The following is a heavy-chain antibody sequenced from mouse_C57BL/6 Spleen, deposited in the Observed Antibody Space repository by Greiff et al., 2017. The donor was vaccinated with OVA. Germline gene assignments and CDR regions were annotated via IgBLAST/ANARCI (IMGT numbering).Heavy chain of an antibody. Sequence: QVQLQQPGAELVKPGASVKLSCKASGYTFTSYWMHWVKQRPGQGLEWIGMIHPNSGSTNYNEKFTSKAALTVDKSSSTAYMQLSSLTSEGSAVYYCARTPIYYGNYERYFDYWGQGTTLTVSS. V-gene: IGHV1-64*01. CDR1: GYTFTSYW. CDR2: IHPNSGST. D-gene: IGHD2-1*01. CDR3: ARTPIYYGNYERYFDY. J-gene: IGHJ2*01.